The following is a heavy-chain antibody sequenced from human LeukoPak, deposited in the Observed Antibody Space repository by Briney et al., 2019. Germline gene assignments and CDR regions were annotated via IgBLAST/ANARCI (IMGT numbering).Heavy chain of an antibody. CDR1: GGSFSGYY. V-gene: IGHV4-34*01. Sequence: SETLSLTCAVYGGSFSGYYWRWIRQPPGKGLEWIGEINHSGSTNYSPSLKRRVPISVDTSKNQFSLKLSSVTAADTAVYYCARGPGSGSYPFDYWGQGTLVTVSS. CDR2: INHSGST. D-gene: IGHD3-10*01. J-gene: IGHJ4*02. CDR3: ARGPGSGSYPFDY.